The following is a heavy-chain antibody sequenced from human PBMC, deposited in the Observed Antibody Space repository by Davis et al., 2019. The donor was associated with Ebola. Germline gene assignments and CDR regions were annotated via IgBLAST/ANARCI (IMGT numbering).Heavy chain of an antibody. Sequence: PGGSLRLSCAASGFTFSDYSLTWVRQAPGKGLEWVSTVSGSGGTTYYSDSVKGRFTISRDNSKSTVYLQMNSLRTDDTAVYYCVKSFYDLWSGRSFRMYALDVWGQGTTVTVSS. CDR3: VKSFYDLWSGRSFRMYALDV. CDR2: VSGSGGTT. V-gene: IGHV3-23*01. CDR1: GFTFSDYS. D-gene: IGHD3-3*01. J-gene: IGHJ6*02.